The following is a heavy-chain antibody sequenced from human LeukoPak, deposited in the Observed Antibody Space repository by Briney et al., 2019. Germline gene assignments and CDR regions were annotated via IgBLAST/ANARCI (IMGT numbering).Heavy chain of an antibody. Sequence: GGSLRLSCAASGFTFGDYAMHWVRQAPGKGLEWVSGISWNSGSIGYADSVKGRFTISRDNAKNSLYLQMNSLRAEDTALYYCASIAAAGIFPDDYWGQGTLVTVSS. V-gene: IGHV3-9*01. J-gene: IGHJ4*02. CDR3: ASIAAAGIFPDDY. D-gene: IGHD6-13*01. CDR2: ISWNSGSI. CDR1: GFTFGDYA.